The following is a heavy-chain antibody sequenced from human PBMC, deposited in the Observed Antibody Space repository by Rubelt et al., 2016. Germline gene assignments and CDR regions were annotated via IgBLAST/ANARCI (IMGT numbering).Heavy chain of an antibody. V-gene: IGHV1-69*10. Sequence: QVQLVQSGAEVKKPGSSVKVSCKASGGTFSSYAISWVRQAPGQGLEWMGGIIPILGIANYAQKFQGSVTITADKSTGTAYMELSSLRSEDKAVYYCARASAVGHYGMDVWGQGTTVTVSS. D-gene: IGHD1-26*01. J-gene: IGHJ6*02. CDR1: GGTFSSYA. CDR3: ARASAVGHYGMDV. CDR2: IIPILGIA.